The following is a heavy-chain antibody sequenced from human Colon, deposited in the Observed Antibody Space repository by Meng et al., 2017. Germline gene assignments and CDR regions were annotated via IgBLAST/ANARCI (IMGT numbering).Heavy chain of an antibody. V-gene: IGHV4-30-2*06. D-gene: IGHD1-26*01. CDR3: ARGYRGSTYFAY. Sequence: QLQLQESGSRLVKPSQTLSLTCAVSGDSVTTTFSSWSWNRQSPGKGLEWIGNLYDNGYTYYIPSLRSRVTISVDMSNNQFSLNLNSGTAADTAVYFCARGYRGSTYFAYWGQGILVTVSS. CDR1: GDSVTTTFSS. CDR2: LYDNGYT. J-gene: IGHJ4*02.